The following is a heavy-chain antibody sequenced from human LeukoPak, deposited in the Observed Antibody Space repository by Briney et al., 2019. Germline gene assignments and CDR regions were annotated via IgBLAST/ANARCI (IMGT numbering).Heavy chain of an antibody. Sequence: ASVKVSCKASGYTITNNWMHWVRQAPGQGLEWMGWINTNTGNPTYAQGSTGRFVFSLDTSVSTTYLQISSLKAEDTAVYYCARGYYYGSGSYYNLSYYYYYMDVWGKGTTVTVSS. CDR2: INTNTGNP. D-gene: IGHD3-10*01. V-gene: IGHV7-4-1*02. J-gene: IGHJ6*03. CDR3: ARGYYYGSGSYYNLSYYYYYMDV. CDR1: GYTITNNW.